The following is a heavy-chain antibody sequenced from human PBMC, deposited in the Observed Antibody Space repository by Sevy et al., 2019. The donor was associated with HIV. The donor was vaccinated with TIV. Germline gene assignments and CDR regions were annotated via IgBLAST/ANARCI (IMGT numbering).Heavy chain of an antibody. J-gene: IGHJ4*02. CDR3: AKDAYSSGWYPSDY. CDR1: GFTFSSYA. CDR2: ISGSGGST. Sequence: GGSLRLSCAASGFTFSSYAMSWVRQAPGKGLEWVSAISGSGGSTYYAASVKGRFTISRDNSKNTLYLQMNSLRAEDTAVYYCAKDAYSSGWYPSDYWGQGTLVTVSS. V-gene: IGHV3-23*01. D-gene: IGHD6-19*01.